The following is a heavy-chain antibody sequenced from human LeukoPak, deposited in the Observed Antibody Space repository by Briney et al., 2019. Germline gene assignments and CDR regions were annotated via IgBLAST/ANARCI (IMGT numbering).Heavy chain of an antibody. D-gene: IGHD6-13*01. CDR2: ISGSGGST. V-gene: IGHV3-23*01. CDR3: AKGLVAAGKGKYYFDY. CDR1: GFTFSSYA. J-gene: IGHJ4*02. Sequence: PGGSLRLSCAASGFTFSSYAMTWVRQAPGKGLEWVSGISGSGGSTYYADSVKGRFTISRDSSKNTLFLQMNSLRAEDTAVYYRAKGLVAAGKGKYYFDYWGQGTLVTVSS.